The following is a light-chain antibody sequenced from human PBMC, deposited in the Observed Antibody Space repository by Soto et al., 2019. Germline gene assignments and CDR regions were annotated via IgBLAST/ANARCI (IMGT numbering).Light chain of an antibody. CDR1: QSVSNN. CDR3: QQYNDWPRT. CDR2: GAS. Sequence: EIVMPQSPDTLSVSPGESSTLSCRASQSVSNNLAWYPQEPGQAPRLLIYGASTRATGIPARFSGSGSGTGFTLTISSLQSEDFAVYYCQQYNDWPRTFGQGTKVDIK. V-gene: IGKV3-15*01. J-gene: IGKJ1*01.